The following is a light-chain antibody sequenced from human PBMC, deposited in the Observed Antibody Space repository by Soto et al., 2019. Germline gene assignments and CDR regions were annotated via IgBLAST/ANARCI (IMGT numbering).Light chain of an antibody. J-gene: IGKJ1*01. CDR3: QNYDSAPWT. Sequence: DIPMTQSPSSLSASVGDRVTITCRASRDITDYLAWYQQKPGQVPKLLIYAASTLQSGVPSRFTASGSGTDFTLTITGLRPEDFATYYCQNYDSAPWTFGQGTKVEF. V-gene: IGKV1-27*01. CDR2: AAS. CDR1: RDITDY.